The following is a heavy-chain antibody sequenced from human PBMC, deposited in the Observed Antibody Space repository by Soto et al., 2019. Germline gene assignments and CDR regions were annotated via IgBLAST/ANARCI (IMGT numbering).Heavy chain of an antibody. Sequence: QLQLQESGPGLVKPSETLSLTCTVSGGSISISTYYCGWIRQPPGKGLEWIANTDYTGNTYNNPSLKSRVTISIDTCKMQVSLKLSSVTAADTAVYYCAITGDRPHVYWGQGALVTVSS. CDR1: GGSISISTYY. V-gene: IGHV4-39*01. D-gene: IGHD7-27*01. CDR3: AITGDRPHVY. CDR2: TDYTGNT. J-gene: IGHJ4*02.